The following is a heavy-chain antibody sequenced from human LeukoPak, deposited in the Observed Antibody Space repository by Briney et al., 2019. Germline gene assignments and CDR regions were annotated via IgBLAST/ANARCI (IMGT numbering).Heavy chain of an antibody. Sequence: SETLSLTCTVSGGSISSYYWSWIRQPPGKGLEWIGYIYYSGSTNYNPSLKSRVTISVDTSKNQFSLKLSSVTAADTAVYYCAGKMATPLYYYYGIDVWGQGTTVTVSS. CDR1: GGSISSYY. J-gene: IGHJ6*02. V-gene: IGHV4-59*08. CDR2: IYYSGST. D-gene: IGHD5-24*01. CDR3: AGKMATPLYYYYGIDV.